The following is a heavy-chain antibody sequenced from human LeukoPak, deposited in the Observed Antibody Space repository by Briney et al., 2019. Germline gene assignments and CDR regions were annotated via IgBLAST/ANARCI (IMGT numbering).Heavy chain of an antibody. CDR2: IYSGGST. Sequence: PGGSLRLSCAASGFTFSNYWMHWVRQAPGKGLEWVSVIYSGGSTYYADSVKGRFTISRDNSKNTLYLQMNSLRAEDTAVYYCARGGDWYPLGYWGQGTLVTVSS. CDR3: ARGGDWYPLGY. J-gene: IGHJ4*02. D-gene: IGHD2-21*02. V-gene: IGHV3-53*01. CDR1: GFTFSNYW.